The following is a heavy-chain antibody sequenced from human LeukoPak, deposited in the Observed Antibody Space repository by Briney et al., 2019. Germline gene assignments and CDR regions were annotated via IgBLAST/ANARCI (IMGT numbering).Heavy chain of an antibody. CDR2: IYYSGRT. CDR3: ARDLSIAAAEDYYYYGMDV. V-gene: IGHV4-59*01. D-gene: IGHD6-13*01. CDR1: GGSISSYY. Sequence: PSETLSLTCTVSGGSISSYYWSWLRQPPGKGLEWIGYIYYSGRTSYNPFLKSPVTISVEKSKNQFSMKLSSVTAADTAVYYCARDLSIAAAEDYYYYGMDVWGKGTTVTVSS. J-gene: IGHJ6*04.